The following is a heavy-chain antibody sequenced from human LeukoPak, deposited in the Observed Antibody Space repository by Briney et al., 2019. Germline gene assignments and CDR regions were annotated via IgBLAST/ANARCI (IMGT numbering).Heavy chain of an antibody. V-gene: IGHV4-59*01. CDR3: ARDFSGRPRVLDY. D-gene: IGHD1-26*01. CDR2: IYYTGST. J-gene: IGHJ4*02. Sequence: PSETLSLTCTVSGGSISRYHWSWIRQPPGKGLEWIGNIYYTGSTAYSPSLKSRVTMALDSSKTQFSLRLRSVTAADTAIYFCARDFSGRPRVLDYWGQGTLVTVSS. CDR1: GGSISRYH.